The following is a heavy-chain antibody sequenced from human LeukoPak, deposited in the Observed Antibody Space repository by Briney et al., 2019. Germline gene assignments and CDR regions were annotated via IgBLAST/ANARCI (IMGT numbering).Heavy chain of an antibody. V-gene: IGHV1-8*01. CDR1: GYTFTSYD. D-gene: IGHD1-7*01. J-gene: IGHJ6*02. CDR3: ARGRLELQGYYYYYGMDV. CDR2: MNPNSGNT. Sequence: ASVTVSCTASGYTFTSYDINWVRQATGQELEWMGWMNPNSGNTGYAQKFQGRVTMTRNTSISTAYMELSSLRSEDTAVYYCARGRLELQGYYYYYGMDVWGQGTTVTVSS.